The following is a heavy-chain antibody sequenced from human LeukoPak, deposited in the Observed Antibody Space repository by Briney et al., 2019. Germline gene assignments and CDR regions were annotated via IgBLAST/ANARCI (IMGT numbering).Heavy chain of an antibody. V-gene: IGHV3-21*01. CDR2: ISSSSSYI. J-gene: IGHJ6*02. Sequence: PGGSLRLSCAASGFTFSSYSMNWVRQAPGKGLEWVSSISSSSSYIYYADSVKGRFTISRDNAKNSLYLQMNSLRAEDTAVYYCARVIHGSGSYYYYYYGMDVWGQGTTVTVSS. CDR3: ARVIHGSGSYYYYYYGMDV. CDR1: GFTFSSYS. D-gene: IGHD3-10*01.